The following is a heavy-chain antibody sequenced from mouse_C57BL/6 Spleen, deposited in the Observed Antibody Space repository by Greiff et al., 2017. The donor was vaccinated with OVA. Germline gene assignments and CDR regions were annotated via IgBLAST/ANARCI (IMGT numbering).Heavy chain of an antibody. D-gene: IGHD2-4*01. V-gene: IGHV1-69*01. CDR3: ARSSDYDRASPGD. Sequence: QVQLQQPGAELVMPGASVKLSCKASGYTFTSYWMHWVKQRPGQGLEWIGEIDPSDSYTNYNQKFKGKSTLTVDKSSSTAYMQLISLTSEDSAVYYCARSSDYDRASPGDWGQGTTLTVSS. J-gene: IGHJ2*01. CDR2: IDPSDSYT. CDR1: GYTFTSYW.